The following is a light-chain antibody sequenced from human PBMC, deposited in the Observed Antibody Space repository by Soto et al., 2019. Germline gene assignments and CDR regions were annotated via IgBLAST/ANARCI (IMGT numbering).Light chain of an antibody. J-gene: IGKJ4*01. CDR1: QSISGW. Sequence: DIQMTQYPATLSASVGARVTIGCRASQSISGWLAWYQQKPGKAPKLLIYKASILESGVPSRFNGSGSATEFALSISSLQPEDFASYYCQQYETFPLTFGGGTKV. CDR2: KAS. V-gene: IGKV1-5*03. CDR3: QQYETFPLT.